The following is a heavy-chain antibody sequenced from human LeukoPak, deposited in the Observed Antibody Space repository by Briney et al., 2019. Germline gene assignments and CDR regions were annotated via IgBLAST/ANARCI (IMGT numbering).Heavy chain of an antibody. CDR1: GFAFSSYW. CDR3: ASVAKAVAGTLDY. J-gene: IGHJ4*02. Sequence: PGGSLRLSCAASGFAFSSYWMHWVRQVPGKGLVWVSRINPGGSSTAYADSVKGRFTISRDNAKNTLYLQMNSLRAEDTAVYYCASVAKAVAGTLDYWGQGTLVTVSS. CDR2: INPGGSST. V-gene: IGHV3-74*01. D-gene: IGHD6-19*01.